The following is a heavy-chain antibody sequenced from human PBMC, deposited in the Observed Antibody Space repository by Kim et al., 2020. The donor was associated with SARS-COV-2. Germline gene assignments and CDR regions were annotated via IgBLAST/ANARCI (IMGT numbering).Heavy chain of an antibody. CDR3: ARDLFMWDRVAPFDY. CDR2: ISAYNGNT. D-gene: IGHD1-26*01. J-gene: IGHJ4*02. Sequence: ASVKVSCKASGYTFTSYGISWVRQAPGQGLEWMGWISAYNGNTNYAQKLQGRVTMTTDTSTSTAYMELRSLRSDDTAVYYCARDLFMWDRVAPFDYWGQGTLVTVSS. CDR1: GYTFTSYG. V-gene: IGHV1-18*01.